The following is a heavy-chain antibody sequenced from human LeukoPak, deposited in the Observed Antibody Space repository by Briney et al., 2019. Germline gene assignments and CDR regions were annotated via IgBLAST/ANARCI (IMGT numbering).Heavy chain of an antibody. Sequence: PSETLSLTCTVSGGSISSGDYYWSWIRQPPGKGLEWIGYIYYSGSTYYNPSLKSRVTISVDTSKNQFSLKLSSVTAADTAVYYCARGYSSSTSCYPTPWGQGTLVTVSS. V-gene: IGHV4-30-4*01. CDR3: ARGYSSSTSCYPTP. CDR1: GGSISSGDYY. CDR2: IYYSGST. J-gene: IGHJ5*02. D-gene: IGHD2-2*01.